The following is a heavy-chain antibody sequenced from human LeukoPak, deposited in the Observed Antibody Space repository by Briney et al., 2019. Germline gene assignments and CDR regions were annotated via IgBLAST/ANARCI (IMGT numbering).Heavy chain of an antibody. CDR3: ARNTGTYGYWFDP. Sequence: ASVKVSCKASGYTFTSYAMHWVRQAPGQRLEWMGWVNAGNGNTKYSQKFQGRVTITRDTSASTAYMELSSLRSEDTAVYYCARNTGTYGYWFDPWGQGTLVTVSS. J-gene: IGHJ5*02. CDR1: GYTFTSYA. D-gene: IGHD1-14*01. CDR2: VNAGNGNT. V-gene: IGHV1-3*01.